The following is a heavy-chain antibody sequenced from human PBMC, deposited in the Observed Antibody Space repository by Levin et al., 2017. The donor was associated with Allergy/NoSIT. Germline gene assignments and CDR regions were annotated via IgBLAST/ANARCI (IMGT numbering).Heavy chain of an antibody. J-gene: IGHJ4*02. Sequence: PSETLSLTCAVSGGSISSSNWWSWVRQPPGKGLEWIGEIYHSGSTNYNPSLKSRVTISVDKSKNQFSLKLRSVTAADTAVYYCARDRPYSNGLDYWGQGTLVTVSS. CDR3: ARDRPYSNGLDY. V-gene: IGHV4-4*02. CDR1: GGSISSSNW. D-gene: IGHD4-11*01. CDR2: IYHSGST.